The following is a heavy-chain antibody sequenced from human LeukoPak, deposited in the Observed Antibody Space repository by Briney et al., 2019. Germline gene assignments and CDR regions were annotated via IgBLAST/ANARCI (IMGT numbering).Heavy chain of an antibody. D-gene: IGHD5-24*01. CDR2: IDPSDSYT. CDR1: GYSFTSYW. CDR3: ARQYRDGYNYIDY. V-gene: IGHV5-10-1*01. J-gene: IGHJ4*02. Sequence: GESLKISCKGPGYSFTSYWISWVRQMPGKGLEWMGRIDPSDSYTNYSPSFQGHVTISADKSISTAYLQWSSLKASDTAMYYCARQYRDGYNYIDYWGQGTLVTVSS.